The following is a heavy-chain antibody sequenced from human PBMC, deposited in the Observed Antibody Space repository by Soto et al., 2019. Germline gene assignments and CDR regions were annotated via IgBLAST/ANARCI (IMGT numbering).Heavy chain of an antibody. Sequence: QVQLVQSGAEVKKPGASVKVSCKASGYTFTTYGISWVRQAPGQGLEWMGWISTYNGNTIYAQNLQGRVTVTTDTSTNTAYMELGSLRSDDSAVYYCVRDELDCTRGVCYTAYYFAYWGQGTLVTVSS. D-gene: IGHD2-8*01. CDR1: GYTFTTYG. V-gene: IGHV1-18*04. J-gene: IGHJ4*02. CDR2: ISTYNGNT. CDR3: VRDELDCTRGVCYTAYYFAY.